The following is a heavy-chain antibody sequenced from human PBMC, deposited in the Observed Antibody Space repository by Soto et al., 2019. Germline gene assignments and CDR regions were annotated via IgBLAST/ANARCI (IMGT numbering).Heavy chain of an antibody. CDR3: AAELGFGKLSVV. V-gene: IGHV1-69*05. CDR2: IIPLFGTT. J-gene: IGHJ6*02. D-gene: IGHD3-10*01. CDR1: GDTFKNCV. Sequence: RASVKVSCKASGDTFKNCVISWVRQAPGQGLEWMGGIIPLFGTTDFAQRFQGRLTITTDGSTTTAYMELSRLRSEDTATYYCAAELGFGKLSVVWGQGTTVTVSS.